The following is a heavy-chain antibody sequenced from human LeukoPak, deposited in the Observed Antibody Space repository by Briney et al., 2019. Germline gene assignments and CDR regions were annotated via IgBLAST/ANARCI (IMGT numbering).Heavy chain of an antibody. J-gene: IGHJ4*02. CDR1: GFTVRSNY. CDR3: ARAQMAAAGPFDY. D-gene: IGHD6-13*01. Sequence: GGSLRLSCVALGFTVRSNYISWVRQGPGKGMEWVSVVYGGGNTYYAPSVKSRFTVSRDNSRNPLYLQMNSLIAEDTAMYYCARAQMAAAGPFDYGGLGTLVTVS. V-gene: IGHV3-66*01. CDR2: VYGGGNT.